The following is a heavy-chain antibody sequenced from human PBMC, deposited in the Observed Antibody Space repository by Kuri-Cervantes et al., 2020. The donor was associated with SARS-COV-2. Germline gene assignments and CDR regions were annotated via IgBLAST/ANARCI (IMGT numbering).Heavy chain of an antibody. Sequence: LSLTCAASGFTFSSYWMTWVRQAPGKGLDWVANVRQDGRDKYYGDSVKGRFTISRDNTKNSLYLQMDSLTAEDTAVYYCAKDLDSGWPIGYVDYWGQGNLVPGAS. CDR2: VRQDGRDK. D-gene: IGHD6-19*01. CDR3: AKDLDSGWPIGYVDY. V-gene: IGHV3-7*03. J-gene: IGHJ4*02. CDR1: GFTFSSYW.